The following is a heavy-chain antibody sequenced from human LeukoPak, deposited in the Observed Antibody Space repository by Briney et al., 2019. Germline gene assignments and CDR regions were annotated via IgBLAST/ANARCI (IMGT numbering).Heavy chain of an antibody. CDR1: GFSFSAAW. CDR3: VNLGYSD. Sequence: RGSLRLSCEASGFSFSAAWMNWVRQAPGKGLEWVATIKNDGSDKYYVDSVKGRFTLSRDNAKNLVYLQMNSLRVEDTAVYYCVNLGYSDGGQGTLVTVSS. J-gene: IGHJ4*02. V-gene: IGHV3-7*01. CDR2: IKNDGSDK. D-gene: IGHD5-12*01.